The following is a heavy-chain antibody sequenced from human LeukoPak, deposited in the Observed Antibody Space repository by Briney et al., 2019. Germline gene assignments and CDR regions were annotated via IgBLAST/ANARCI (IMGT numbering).Heavy chain of an antibody. J-gene: IGHJ3*02. V-gene: IGHV3-23*01. CDR1: GFTFSSYA. CDR2: ISGSGGST. D-gene: IGHD2-15*01. CDR3: AKDLWSGGSCCDAFDI. Sequence: PGASLRLSCAASGFTFSSYAMSWVRQAPGKGLEWVSGISGSGGSTYYADAVKGRFTISRDKSKNTLYLQMNSLRVEDTAVYYCAKDLWSGGSCCDAFDIWGQGTMVTVSS.